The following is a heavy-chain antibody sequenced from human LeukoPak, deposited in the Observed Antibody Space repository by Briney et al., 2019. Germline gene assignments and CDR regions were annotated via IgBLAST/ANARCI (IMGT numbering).Heavy chain of an antibody. CDR3: ARETPVTDNWFDP. V-gene: IGHV4-31*03. D-gene: IGHD2-21*02. Sequence: SETLSLTCTVSGGSISSGNYYWTWLRQLPGRGLEWIGYIYYTGSTYYNPSLKSRISISADTSNNQFSLRLTSVTAADTAVYFCARETPVTDNWFDPWGQGTLVIVSS. CDR2: IYYTGST. CDR1: GGSISSGNYY. J-gene: IGHJ5*02.